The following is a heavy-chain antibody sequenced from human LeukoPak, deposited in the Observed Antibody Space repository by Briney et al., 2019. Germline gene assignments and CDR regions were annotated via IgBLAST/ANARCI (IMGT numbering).Heavy chain of an antibody. D-gene: IGHD3-9*01. J-gene: IGHJ3*02. CDR3: ARGTTYYDILTGYVGAFDI. Sequence: PGGSLRLSCAASGFTFSSYTMNWVRQAPGKGLEWVSSITSGSGRIYYGDSVKGRFTISRDNAKNSLYLQMNSLRAEDAAVHYCARGTTYYDILTGYVGAFDIWGQGTMVSVSS. V-gene: IGHV3-48*04. CDR2: ITSGSGRI. CDR1: GFTFSSYT.